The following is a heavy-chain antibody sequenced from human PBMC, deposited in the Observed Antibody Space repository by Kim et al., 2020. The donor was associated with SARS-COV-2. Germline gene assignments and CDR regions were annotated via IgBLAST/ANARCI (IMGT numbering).Heavy chain of an antibody. CDR2: ISWNSGSI. D-gene: IGHD1-26*01. V-gene: IGHV3-9*01. CDR1: GFTFGDYA. CDR3: AKGMVGATTGGFDY. J-gene: IGHJ4*02. Sequence: GGSLRLSCAASGFTFGDYAMHWVRQAPGKGLEWVSGISWNSGSIGYADSVKGRFTISRDNAKNSLYLQMNSLRAEDTALYYCAKGMVGATTGGFDYWGQGTLVTVSS.